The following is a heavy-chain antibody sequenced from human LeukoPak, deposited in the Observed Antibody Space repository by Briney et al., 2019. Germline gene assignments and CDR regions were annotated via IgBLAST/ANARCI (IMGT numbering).Heavy chain of an antibody. CDR3: ARVSSSWRGVDY. CDR2: IFYSGTT. Sequence: PSETLSLTCSVSGFTMSGYYWSWIRQAPGKGLEWIGYIFYSGTTEYNPSLKTRVTISVDTSKNQFSLRLSSVTAADTAVYYCARVSSSWRGVDYWGQGTLVTVSS. J-gene: IGHJ4*02. V-gene: IGHV4-59*08. D-gene: IGHD6-13*01. CDR1: GFTMSGYY.